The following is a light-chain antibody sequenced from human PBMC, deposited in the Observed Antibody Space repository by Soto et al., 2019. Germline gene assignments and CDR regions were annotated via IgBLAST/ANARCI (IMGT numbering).Light chain of an antibody. Sequence: QSVLTQPPSASGTPGQRVTISCSGSSSNIGSHYVYWYQQLPGTAPKLLIYRNNQRPSGAPDRFSGSKSGTSASLAISGLRSEDEADYYCAAWDDSLSGLVVFGGGTKLTVL. CDR2: RNN. J-gene: IGLJ2*01. CDR1: SSNIGSHY. CDR3: AAWDDSLSGLVV. V-gene: IGLV1-47*01.